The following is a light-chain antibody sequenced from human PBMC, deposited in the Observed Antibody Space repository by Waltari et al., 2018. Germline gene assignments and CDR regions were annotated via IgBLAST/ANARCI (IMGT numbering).Light chain of an antibody. CDR2: ASS. V-gene: IGKV3-11*01. J-gene: IGKJ4*01. CDR1: ESVNSD. Sequence: TQSPVTLSVSPGEPATLSCRASESVNSDLAWYYQKPGQAPRLLMYASSARATGVPVRFSGSGSGTDLTLSISSLEPEDFAVYYCQHRSSWPLTFGGGTKLEIK. CDR3: QHRSSWPLT.